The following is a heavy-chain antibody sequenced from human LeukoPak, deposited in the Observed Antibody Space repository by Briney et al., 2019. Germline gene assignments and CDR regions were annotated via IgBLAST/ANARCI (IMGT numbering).Heavy chain of an antibody. J-gene: IGHJ6*04. CDR1: GFTFSSYG. CDR3: ARDRESVGGYYYYGMDV. D-gene: IGHD3-3*01. V-gene: IGHV3-33*01. Sequence: GGSLRLSCAASGFTFSSYGMHWVRQAPGKGLEWVAVIWYDGSNKYYADSVKGRFTISRDNSKNTLYLQMNSLRAEDTAVYYCARDRESVGGYYYYGMDVWGKGTTVTVSS. CDR2: IWYDGSNK.